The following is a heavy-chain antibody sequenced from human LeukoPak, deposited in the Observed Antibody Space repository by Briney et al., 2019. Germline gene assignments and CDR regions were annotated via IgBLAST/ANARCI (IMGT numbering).Heavy chain of an antibody. J-gene: IGHJ3*02. CDR3: ARQIFGVVILPAFDI. D-gene: IGHD3-3*01. Sequence: PETLSLTCTVSGGSISSYYWSWLRQPPGKGLEWIGYTYYSGSTNYNPSLKSRVTISVDASKNQFSLKLSSVTAADTAVYYCARQIFGVVILPAFDIWGQGTMVTVSS. V-gene: IGHV4-59*01. CDR1: GGSISSYY. CDR2: TYYSGST.